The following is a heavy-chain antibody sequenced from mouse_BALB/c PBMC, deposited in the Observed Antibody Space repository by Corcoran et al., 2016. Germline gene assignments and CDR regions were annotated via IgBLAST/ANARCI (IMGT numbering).Heavy chain of an antibody. CDR3: ARYANYSFDY. CDR2: MNPNNGGN. D-gene: IGHD2-1*01. J-gene: IGHJ2*01. Sequence: EVQLQQSGPELVKPGNSVKMSCKASGYKFTDYYMKWVKQSRGKSLEGIGDMNPNNGGNSYNQKFKGKATLTVDKSSSTAYMQLNSLTSEDSAVYYCARYANYSFDYWGQGTTLTVSS. V-gene: IGHV1-26*01. CDR1: GYKFTDYY.